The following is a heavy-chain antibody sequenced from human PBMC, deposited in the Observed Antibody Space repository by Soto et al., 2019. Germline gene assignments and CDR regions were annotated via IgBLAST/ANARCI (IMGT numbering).Heavy chain of an antibody. CDR1: GGSVNSGSYY. Sequence: QVQLQESGPGLVKPSETLSLTCTVSGGSVNSGSYYWSWIRQPPGRGLEWIGYVYYSGSTKYNPSIKSRVTISVDTTNTQFSLRLSSVTAADTAVYYCARDYWANDNRFDYLGQGTLFTVSS. CDR3: ARDYWANDNRFDY. D-gene: IGHD3-9*01. V-gene: IGHV4-61*01. CDR2: VYYSGST. J-gene: IGHJ4*02.